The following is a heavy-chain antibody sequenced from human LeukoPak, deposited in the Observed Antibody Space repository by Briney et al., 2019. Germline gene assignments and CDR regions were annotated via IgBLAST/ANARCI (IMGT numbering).Heavy chain of an antibody. CDR1: GFTFSSYG. CDR2: ISYDGSNK. J-gene: IGHJ4*02. CDR3: AKAAARYYFDY. Sequence: GRSLRLSCAASGFTFSSYGMHWVRQAPGKGLEGVAVISYDGSNKYYADSVKGRFTISRDNSKNTLYLQMNSLRAEDTAVYYCAKAAARYYFDYWGQGTLVTVSS. V-gene: IGHV3-30*18. D-gene: IGHD4-17*01.